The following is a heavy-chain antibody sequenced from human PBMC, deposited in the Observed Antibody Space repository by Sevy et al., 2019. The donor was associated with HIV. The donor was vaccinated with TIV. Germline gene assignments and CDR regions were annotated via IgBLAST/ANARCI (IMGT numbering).Heavy chain of an antibody. J-gene: IGHJ6*02. CDR1: GFTFSSYA. CDR2: ISWNSGST. V-gene: IGHV3-9*03. Sequence: GGSLRLSCAASGFTFSSYAMHWVRQAPGKGLEWVSGISWNSGSTGYAHSVKGRFTISRDNGKKSLFLQMNSLTTEDMALYYCAKGLGLYYYYAMDVWGQGTTVTVSS. CDR3: AKGLGLYYYYAMDV.